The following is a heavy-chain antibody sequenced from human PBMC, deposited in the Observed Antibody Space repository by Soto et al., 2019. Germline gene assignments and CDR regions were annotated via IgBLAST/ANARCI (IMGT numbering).Heavy chain of an antibody. CDR3: ARKKYYYGSGSYYRTYFYYGMDV. Sequence: SETLSLTCAVYGGSFSGYYWSWIRQPPGKGLEWIGEINHSGSTNYNPSLKSRVTISVDTSKNQFSLKLSSVTAADTAVYYCARKKYYYGSGSYYRTYFYYGMDVWGQGTTFTASS. D-gene: IGHD3-10*01. CDR1: GGSFSGYY. CDR2: INHSGST. V-gene: IGHV4-34*01. J-gene: IGHJ6*02.